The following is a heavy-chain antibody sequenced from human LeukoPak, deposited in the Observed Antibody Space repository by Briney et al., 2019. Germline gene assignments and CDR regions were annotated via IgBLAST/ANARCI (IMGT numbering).Heavy chain of an antibody. CDR3: ARATLRITMVRGVITLDY. CDR1: GYTFTGYY. D-gene: IGHD3-10*01. V-gene: IGHV1-2*02. J-gene: IGHJ4*02. CDR2: INPNSGGT. Sequence: ASVKVSCKASGYTFTGYYMHWVRQAPGQGLEWMGWINPNSGGTNYAQKFQGRVTMTRDTSISTAYMELSRPRSDDTAVYYCARATLRITMVRGVITLDYWGQGTLVTVSS.